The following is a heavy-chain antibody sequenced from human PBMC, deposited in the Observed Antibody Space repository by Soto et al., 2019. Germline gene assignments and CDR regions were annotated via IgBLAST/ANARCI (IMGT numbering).Heavy chain of an antibody. J-gene: IGHJ6*03. V-gene: IGHV3-23*01. D-gene: IGHD2-2*01. CDR2: LGGNGFTT. CDR3: AKALRPSLNVFYHMDV. CDR1: GFTFGSYA. Sequence: EVQLLESGGGLVQPGGSLRLSCVVSGFTFGSYAMSWVRQAPEKGPEWVAILGGNGFTTYYADSVKGRFTISGDKSKSTLFLQMNSLRADDTGVSYCAKALRPSLNVFYHMDVWGRGTSVTVSS.